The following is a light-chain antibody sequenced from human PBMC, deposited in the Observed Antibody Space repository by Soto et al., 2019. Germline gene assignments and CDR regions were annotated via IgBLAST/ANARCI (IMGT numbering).Light chain of an antibody. CDR2: GAS. J-gene: IGKJ4*01. V-gene: IGKV1-39*01. Sequence: DIQMTQSPSSLSASVGDRVTITCRASQSISNYLNWYQQKPGKAPKLLIYGASNLQSGVPSRFSGSRAGTDFTLTITSLQPEDFATFYCQQSYSSPLTFGGGTKVEIK. CDR1: QSISNY. CDR3: QQSYSSPLT.